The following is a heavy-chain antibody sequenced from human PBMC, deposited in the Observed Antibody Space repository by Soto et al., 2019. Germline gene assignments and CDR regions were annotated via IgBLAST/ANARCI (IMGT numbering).Heavy chain of an antibody. Sequence: QVQLVESGGGVVQPGRSLRLSCAASGFTFSSYGMHWVRQAPGKGLEWVAVISYDGRNKNYADSVKGRFTISRDNSKNTLYLRMNGVGAADTSGEYCAKDRGVEVTTRFLDYWGQGTLVTVSS. J-gene: IGHJ4*02. CDR1: GFTFSSYG. D-gene: IGHD2-21*02. CDR2: ISYDGRNK. CDR3: AKDRGVEVTTRFLDY. V-gene: IGHV3-30*18.